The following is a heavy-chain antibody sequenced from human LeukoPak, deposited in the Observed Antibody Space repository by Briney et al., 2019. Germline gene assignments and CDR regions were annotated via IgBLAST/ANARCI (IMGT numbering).Heavy chain of an antibody. CDR1: GFTFSCYN. Sequence: QAGGSLRLSCAASGFTFSCYNIHWVRQATGKGLEWVSGIGTAGEIYYPGSVKGRFTISRENAKNSLYLQMNSLRAGDTAVYYCARAAYSSTWYSRYFDLWGRGTLVTVSS. J-gene: IGHJ2*01. V-gene: IGHV3-13*01. D-gene: IGHD6-13*01. CDR2: IGTAGEI. CDR3: ARAAYSSTWYSRYFDL.